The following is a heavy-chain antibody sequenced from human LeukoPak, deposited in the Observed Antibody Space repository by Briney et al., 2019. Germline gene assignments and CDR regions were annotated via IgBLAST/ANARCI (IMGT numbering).Heavy chain of an antibody. Sequence: PGGSLRLSCSASEFTFSSSDMSWVRQAPGKGLEWVAAISYSGGATYYAGSVKGRFTISRDNAKNSLYLQMNSLRAEDTAVYYCARGSEWSSGVSDYWGQGTLVTVSS. J-gene: IGHJ4*02. CDR1: EFTFSSSD. CDR2: ISYSGGAT. D-gene: IGHD3-3*01. V-gene: IGHV3-23*01. CDR3: ARGSEWSSGVSDY.